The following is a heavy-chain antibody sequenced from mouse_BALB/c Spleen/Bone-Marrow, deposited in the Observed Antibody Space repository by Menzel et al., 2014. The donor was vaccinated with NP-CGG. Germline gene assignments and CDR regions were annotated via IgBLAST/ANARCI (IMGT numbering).Heavy chain of an antibody. Sequence: EVMLVESGGGLVKPGGSLKLSCAASGFTFSGYAMSWVRQSPEKRLEWVATISSGGSYIHYPDSVKGRFTISRDNAKNTLYLQMSSLRSEDTAIYYCARPDPWFAYWGQGTLVTVSA. CDR1: GFTFSGYA. CDR3: ARPDPWFAY. J-gene: IGHJ3*01. V-gene: IGHV5-9-1*01. CDR2: ISSGGSYI.